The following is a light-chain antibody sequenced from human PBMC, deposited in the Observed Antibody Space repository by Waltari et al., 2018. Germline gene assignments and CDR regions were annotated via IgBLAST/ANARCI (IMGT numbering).Light chain of an antibody. V-gene: IGLV2-23*02. CDR3: CSYAGTTSWL. Sequence: QSALTPPASVSGSPGPSITISCTGTSSHVGDYNLVSWYQHTPCQVPKLIIYEVNKRPSGFSTRFSGSRSGNTASLTISGLQAEDEATYFCCSYAGTTSWLFGGGTKVTVL. CDR2: EVN. CDR1: SSHVGDYNL. J-gene: IGLJ3*02.